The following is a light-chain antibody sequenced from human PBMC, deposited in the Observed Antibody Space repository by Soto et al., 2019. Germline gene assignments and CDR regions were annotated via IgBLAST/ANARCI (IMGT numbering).Light chain of an antibody. CDR3: QQHNNYPPT. CDR1: QGITTY. J-gene: IGKJ5*01. Sequence: DIQMTRSPFNLTATVGFRVTIMCRASQGITTYLAWYQQKPGKAPKLLIYGVSSLQSGVPSRFSGAGSGTEFTLTITSLQPDDSATYYCQQHNNYPPTFGQGTRLDIK. V-gene: IGKV1-5*02. CDR2: GVS.